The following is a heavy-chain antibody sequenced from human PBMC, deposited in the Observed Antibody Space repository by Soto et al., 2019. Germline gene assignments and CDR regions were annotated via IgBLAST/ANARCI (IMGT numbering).Heavy chain of an antibody. CDR1: GGSISSSSYY. CDR2: IYYSGST. D-gene: IGHD3-9*01. CDR3: ATKTARLRYFDWSQNWFDP. J-gene: IGHJ5*02. Sequence: SETLSLTCTVSGGSISSSSYYWSWIRQPPGKGLEWIGYIYYSGSTYYNPSLKSRVTISVDTSKNQFSLKLSSVTAADTAVYYCATKTARLRYFDWSQNWFDPWGQGTLVTVSS. V-gene: IGHV4-30-4*01.